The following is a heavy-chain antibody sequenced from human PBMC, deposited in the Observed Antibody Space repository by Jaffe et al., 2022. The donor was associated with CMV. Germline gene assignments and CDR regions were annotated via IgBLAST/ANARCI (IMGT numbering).Heavy chain of an antibody. D-gene: IGHD3-9*01. J-gene: IGHJ4*02. CDR3: ARGGTIEISTQNFFDY. Sequence: EVQLVESGGGLVQPGRSLRLSCTASGFPFGDFAMSWVRQTPGKGLEWVGFIRNKPFGATTEYAASVKDRFTISRDESKSIAYLQMNGLRTEDTAVYYCARGGTIEISTQNFFDYWGQGTLVTVSS. V-gene: IGHV3-49*04. CDR2: IRNKPFGATT. CDR1: GFPFGDFA.